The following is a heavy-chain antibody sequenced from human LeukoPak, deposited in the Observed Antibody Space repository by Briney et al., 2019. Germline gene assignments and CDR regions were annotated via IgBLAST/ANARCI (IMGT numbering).Heavy chain of an antibody. J-gene: IGHJ4*02. D-gene: IGHD2-2*01. CDR1: GFTFSNYG. V-gene: IGHV3-33*06. Sequence: PGGSLRLSCAASGFTFSNYGMHWVRQAPGKGLEWVALIWYDGSNKYYADSVKGRFTISRDNSKNTLYLQVNSLRAEDTAVYYCAKGCSTTCYSTFDYWGQGTLVTVSS. CDR2: IWYDGSNK. CDR3: AKGCSTTCYSTFDY.